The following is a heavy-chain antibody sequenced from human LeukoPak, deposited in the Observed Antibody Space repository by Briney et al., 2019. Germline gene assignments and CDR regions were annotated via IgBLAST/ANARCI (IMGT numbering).Heavy chain of an antibody. CDR2: IFYSGST. CDR3: ARVIPSAYYDFWSGYPRRPRNNWFDP. V-gene: IGHV4-39*02. CDR1: GGSISSSTYH. J-gene: IGHJ5*02. Sequence: SETLSLTCTVSGGSISSSTYHWGWIRQPPGKGLEWIGNIFYSGSTYYNPSLKSRVTISEDKSKNHLSLKLSSVTAADTAVYYCARVIPSAYYDFWSGYPRRPRNNWFDPWGQGTLVTVSS. D-gene: IGHD3-3*01.